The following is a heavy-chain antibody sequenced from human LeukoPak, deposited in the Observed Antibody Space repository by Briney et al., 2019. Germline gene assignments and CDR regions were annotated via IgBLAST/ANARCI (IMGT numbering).Heavy chain of an antibody. CDR2: MNPNSGNT. D-gene: IGHD3-3*01. CDR3: ARGPSWSGYSQPYYFDY. Sequence: ASVKVSCKASGYTFTNYDINWVRQAAGQGREWMGWMNPNSGNTGYAQKFQGRVTITRNTSITTAYMELSSLRSEDTAVYSCARGPSWSGYSQPYYFDYWGQGTLVTVSS. V-gene: IGHV1-8*03. J-gene: IGHJ4*02. CDR1: GYTFTNYD.